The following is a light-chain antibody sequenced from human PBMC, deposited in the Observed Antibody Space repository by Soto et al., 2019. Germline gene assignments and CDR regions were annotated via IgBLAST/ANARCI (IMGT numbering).Light chain of an antibody. CDR3: LLFSGGAYV. J-gene: IGLJ1*01. Sequence: QAVVTQEPSLTVSPGGTVTLTCASSTGAVTSDYYPNWFQQKHGQAPTSLIYNTHNRHSWTLARFSGSLLGNRAALTLSGALPEDEAEYYCLLFSGGAYVFGPGTKVTVL. CDR1: TGAVTSDYY. V-gene: IGLV7-43*01. CDR2: NTH.